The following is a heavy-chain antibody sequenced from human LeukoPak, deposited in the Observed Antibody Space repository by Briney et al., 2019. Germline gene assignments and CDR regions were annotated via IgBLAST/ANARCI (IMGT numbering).Heavy chain of an antibody. CDR3: ARALRSGATLSSYFDY. V-gene: IGHV4-59*01. D-gene: IGHD1-26*01. J-gene: IGHJ4*02. Sequence: PSETLSLTCTVSGGSISSSYWSWIRQPPGKGLEWIGYTYYSGSTNYNPSLKSRVTISVDTSKNEFSLKLSSVTAADTAVYYCARALRSGATLSSYFDYWGQGTLVTVSS. CDR2: TYYSGST. CDR1: GGSISSSY.